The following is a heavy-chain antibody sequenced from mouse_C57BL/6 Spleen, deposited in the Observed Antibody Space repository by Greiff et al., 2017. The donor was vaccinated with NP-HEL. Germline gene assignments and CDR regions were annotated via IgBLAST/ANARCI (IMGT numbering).Heavy chain of an antibody. CDR3: ARSGGDWYFDV. J-gene: IGHJ1*03. CDR2: IYPSDSET. Sequence: QVQLKQSGAELVRPGSSVKLSCKASGYTFTSYWMDWVKQRPGQGLEWIGNIYPSDSETHYNQKFKDKATLTVDKSSSTAYMQLSSLTSEDSAVYYGARSGGDWYFDVWGTRTTVTVSS. V-gene: IGHV1-61*01. CDR1: GYTFTSYW. D-gene: IGHD3-1*01.